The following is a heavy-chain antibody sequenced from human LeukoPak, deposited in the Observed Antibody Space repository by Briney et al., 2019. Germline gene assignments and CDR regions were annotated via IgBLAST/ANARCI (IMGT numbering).Heavy chain of an antibody. CDR1: GGSINSGGYY. J-gene: IGHJ4*02. CDR3: ARDHNYFDY. CDR2: IYTSGST. V-gene: IGHV4-61*02. Sequence: SQTLSLTCTVSGGSINSGGYYWSWIRQPAGKGLEWIGRIYTSGSTNYNPSLKSRVTISVDTSKNQFSLKLSSVTAADTAVYYCARDHNYFDYWGQGTLVTVSS.